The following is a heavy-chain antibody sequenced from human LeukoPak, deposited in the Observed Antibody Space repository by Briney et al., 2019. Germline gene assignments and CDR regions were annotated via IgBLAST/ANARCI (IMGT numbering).Heavy chain of an antibody. V-gene: IGHV3-30*02. CDR3: ARSSSTVVKGYFDY. J-gene: IGHJ4*02. Sequence: AGGSLRLSCAASGFTFSSYGMHWVRQAPGKGLEWVAYIRYDGSNKYYADSVKGRFTISRDISKNTLYLQMNSLRAEDTAVYYCARSSSTVVKGYFDYWGQGTLVTVSS. CDR2: IRYDGSNK. CDR1: GFTFSSYG. D-gene: IGHD4-23*01.